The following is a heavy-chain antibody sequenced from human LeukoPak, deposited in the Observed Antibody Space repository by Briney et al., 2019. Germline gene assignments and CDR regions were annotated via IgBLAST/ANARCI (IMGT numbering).Heavy chain of an antibody. V-gene: IGHV3-9*01. CDR2: ISWNSGSV. Sequence: GGSLRLSCAASGFTFDDYAMHWVRQAPGKGLEWVSGISWNSGSVGYADSVKGRFTISRDNAKNSLSLQMNGLRVEDTALYYCAKDRNYRDLDSLDIWGQGTMVTVSS. CDR3: AKDRNYRDLDSLDI. J-gene: IGHJ3*02. CDR1: GFTFDDYA. D-gene: IGHD4-11*01.